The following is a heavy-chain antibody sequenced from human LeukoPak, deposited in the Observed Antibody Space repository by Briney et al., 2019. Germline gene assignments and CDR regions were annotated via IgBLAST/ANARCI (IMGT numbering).Heavy chain of an antibody. J-gene: IGHJ5*02. CDR1: GGSISSGDYY. V-gene: IGHV4-30-4*08. CDR2: IYYSGST. Sequence: SQTLSLTCTVSGGSISSGDYYWSWIRQPPGKGLEWIGYIYYSGSTHYNPSLKSRVTISVDTSKNQFSLKLSSVTASDTAVYYCASRGRYWFDPWGQGTLVTVSS. CDR3: ASRGRYWFDP.